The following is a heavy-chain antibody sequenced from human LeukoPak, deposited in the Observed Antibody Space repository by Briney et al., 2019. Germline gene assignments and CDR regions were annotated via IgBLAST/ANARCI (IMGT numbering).Heavy chain of an antibody. Sequence: SETLSLTCTVSGGSISSSSYYWGWIRQPPGKGLEWIGSIYYSGSTYYNPSLKSRVTISVDTSKNQFSLKLSSVTAADTAVYYCARVGAGSYPWGQGTLVTVSS. D-gene: IGHD3-10*01. CDR3: ARVGAGSYP. J-gene: IGHJ5*02. CDR2: IYYSGST. CDR1: GGSISSSSYY. V-gene: IGHV4-39*07.